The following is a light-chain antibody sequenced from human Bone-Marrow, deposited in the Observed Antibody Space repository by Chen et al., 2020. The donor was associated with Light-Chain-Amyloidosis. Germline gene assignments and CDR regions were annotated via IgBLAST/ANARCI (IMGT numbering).Light chain of an antibody. J-gene: IGKJ4*01. V-gene: IGKV1-27*01. CDR3: QNYNSAPLA. CDR1: QDISTS. CDR2: GAS. Sequence: DIHMTQSPSSLSASVGDVVTISCRARQDISTSLAWYQQKPGQVPELLIYGASILQSGVPSRFSGSGSGTDFTLTISSLQPEDVATYSCQNYNSAPLAFGGGTKVEIK.